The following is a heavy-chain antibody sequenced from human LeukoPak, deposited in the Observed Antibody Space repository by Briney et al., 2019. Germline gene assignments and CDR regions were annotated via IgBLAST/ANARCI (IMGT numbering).Heavy chain of an antibody. CDR3: ARSPPWGSEGYYDY. CDR2: INPTSGGT. V-gene: IGHV1-2*02. CDR1: GYSFTGYY. Sequence: ASVTVSCKASGYSFTGYYIHWVRQAPGQGLEWMGWINPTSGGTNSAQKFQGRVTMTRDTSISTAYMDLISLRSDDTAVYYCARSPPWGSEGYYDYWGQGTLVTVSS. J-gene: IGHJ4*02. D-gene: IGHD3-16*01.